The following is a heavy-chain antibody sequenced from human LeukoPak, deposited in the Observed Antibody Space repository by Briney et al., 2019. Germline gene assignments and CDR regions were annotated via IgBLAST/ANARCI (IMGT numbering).Heavy chain of an antibody. D-gene: IGHD2-21*02. CDR3: AREHIVVVTAEGDFDY. J-gene: IGHJ4*02. CDR1: GFTFSSYW. V-gene: IGHV3-7*01. CDR2: IKQDGSEK. Sequence: GGSLRLSCAASGFTFSSYWMSWVRQAPGKGLEWVANIKQDGSEKYYVDSVKGRFTISRDNAKNSLYLQMNSLRAEDTAVYYCAREHIVVVTAEGDFDYWGQGTLVTVSS.